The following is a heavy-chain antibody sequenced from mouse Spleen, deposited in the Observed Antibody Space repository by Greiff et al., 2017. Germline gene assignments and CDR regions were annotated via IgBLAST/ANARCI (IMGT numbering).Heavy chain of an antibody. Sequence: VQLQQPGAELVKPGASVKMSCKASGYTFTSYWITWVKQRPGQGLEWIGDIYPGSGSTNYNEKFKSKATLTVDTSSSTAYMQLSSLTSEDAAVYYCARSYGRKAWFAYWGQGTLVTVSA. CDR3: ARSYGRKAWFAY. D-gene: IGHD1-1*01. CDR2: IYPGSGST. V-gene: IGHV1-55*01. J-gene: IGHJ3*01. CDR1: GYTFTSYW.